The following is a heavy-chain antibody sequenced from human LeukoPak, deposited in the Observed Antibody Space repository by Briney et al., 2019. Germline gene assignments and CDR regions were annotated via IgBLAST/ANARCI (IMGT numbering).Heavy chain of an antibody. V-gene: IGHV1-2*02. Sequence: ASVKVSCKASGYTFTDYYMHWVRQAPGQGLEWMGWIDPHSGGTNYAQKFQGRVTMTRDTSISTAYMELSRLGSDDTAVYYCAREYYDSSGRKHGFDIWGQGTMVTVSS. D-gene: IGHD3-22*01. CDR1: GYTFTDYY. CDR3: AREYYDSSGRKHGFDI. J-gene: IGHJ3*02. CDR2: IDPHSGGT.